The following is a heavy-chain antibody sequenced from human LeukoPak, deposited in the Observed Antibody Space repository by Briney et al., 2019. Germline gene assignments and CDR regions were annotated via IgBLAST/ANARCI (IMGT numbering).Heavy chain of an antibody. J-gene: IGHJ4*02. CDR1: GFTFSSYW. CDR2: IKQDGSEK. CDR3: ARDWGDSSSWYGGFDY. Sequence: PGGSLRLSCAASGFTFSSYWMSWVRQAPGKGLEWVANIKQDGSEKNYVDSVKGRFTISRDNAKNSLYLQMNSLRAEDTAVYYCARDWGDSSSWYGGFDYWGQGTLVTVSS. V-gene: IGHV3-7*01. D-gene: IGHD6-13*01.